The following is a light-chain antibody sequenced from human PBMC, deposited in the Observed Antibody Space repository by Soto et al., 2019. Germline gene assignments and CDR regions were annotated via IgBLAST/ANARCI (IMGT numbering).Light chain of an antibody. CDR2: GAS. CDR1: QSISTD. J-gene: IGKJ5*01. Sequence: DIQMTQSPSSLSASVGDGVIITCRASQSISTDLNWYQQKPGKAPELLIYGASTLLSGVPSRFSGSGSGTDFTLIISSLQPEDFATYSCQQSYTTPRTFGQGTRLEIK. CDR3: QQSYTTPRT. V-gene: IGKV1-39*01.